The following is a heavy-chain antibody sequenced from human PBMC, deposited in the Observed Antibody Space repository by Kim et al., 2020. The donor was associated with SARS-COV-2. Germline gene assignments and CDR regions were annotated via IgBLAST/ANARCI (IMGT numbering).Heavy chain of an antibody. CDR2: INHSGST. CDR1: GGSFSGYY. D-gene: IGHD3-9*01. CDR3: AREAPDWNDILTGSGYYF. V-gene: IGHV4-34*01. J-gene: IGHJ4*01. Sequence: SETLSLTCAVYGGSFSGYYWSWIRQPPGKGLEWIGEINHSGSTNYNPSLKSRVTISVDTSKNQFSLKLSSVTAADTAVYYCAREAPDWNDILTGSGYYF.